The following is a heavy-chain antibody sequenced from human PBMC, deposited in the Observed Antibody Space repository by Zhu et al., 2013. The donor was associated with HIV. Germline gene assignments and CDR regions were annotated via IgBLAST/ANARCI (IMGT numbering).Heavy chain of an antibody. CDR2: ISVYNGHT. D-gene: IGHD3-16*01. J-gene: IGHJ3*02. V-gene: IGHV1-18*01. CDR3: ARGRLYYDYVWRSGAFDI. CDR1: GYRFTSYG. Sequence: QVQLVQSGGEVKKPGASVKVSCKASGYRFTSYGISRVRQAPGQGLQWMGWISVYNGHTNYAQKLQGXVTMTTDTSTNTAYMELRSLRSDDTAVYYCARGRLYYDYVWRSGAFDIWGQRDNGHRLS.